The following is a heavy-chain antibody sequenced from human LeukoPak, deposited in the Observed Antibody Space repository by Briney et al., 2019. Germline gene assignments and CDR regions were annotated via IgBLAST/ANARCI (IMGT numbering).Heavy chain of an antibody. CDR3: ARVGYCSSTSCYGYYYYGMDV. Sequence: PSETLSLTCTVSGGSISSSSYYWGWIRQPPGKGLEWIGSIYYSGSTYYNPSLKSRVTISVDTSKNQFSLKLSSVTAADTAVYYCARVGYCSSTSCYGYYYYGMDVWGQGTTVTVSS. CDR1: GGSISSSSYY. CDR2: IYYSGST. D-gene: IGHD2-2*01. J-gene: IGHJ6*02. V-gene: IGHV4-39*07.